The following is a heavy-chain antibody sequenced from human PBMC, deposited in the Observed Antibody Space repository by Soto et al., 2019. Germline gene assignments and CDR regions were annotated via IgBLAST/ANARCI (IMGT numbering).Heavy chain of an antibody. V-gene: IGHV3-30*14. CDR3: ARVRLSIAVNDALDV. D-gene: IGHD3-3*02. CDR1: GFTFNDYV. CDR2: MTSDGATE. Sequence: QVHLVESGGGVVQPGRSLRLSCAASGFTFNDYVIHWVRQAAGKGLEWVASMTSDGATEYYADSVKGRFTVSRDNSKRTLSLQMNSLRPEDTAVYYCARVRLSIAVNDALDVWGQGTTVTVSS. J-gene: IGHJ3*01.